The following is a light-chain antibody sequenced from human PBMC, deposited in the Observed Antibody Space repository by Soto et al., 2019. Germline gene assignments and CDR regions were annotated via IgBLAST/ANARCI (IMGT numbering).Light chain of an antibody. CDR3: MQALQSPLT. CDR2: LGS. CDR1: QSLLQSNGYNC. Sequence: EIVMTQSPLSQPVTPGEPASISCRSSQSLLQSNGYNCLDWYLQKPGQSPQLLIYLGSNRASGVPDRFSGSGSGTDFTLKISRVEAEDVGVYYCMQALQSPLTFGGGTKVEIK. J-gene: IGKJ4*01. V-gene: IGKV2-28*01.